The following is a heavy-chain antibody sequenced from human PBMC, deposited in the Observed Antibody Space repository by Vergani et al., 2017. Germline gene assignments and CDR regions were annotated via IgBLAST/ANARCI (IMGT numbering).Heavy chain of an antibody. CDR2: ISPGASTV. V-gene: IGHV3-11*04. D-gene: IGHD1-1*01. CDR3: AKNPGISTTRHYYAMDV. CDR1: GFKFSDHY. Sequence: LEESGGGSVKPGGSLRLSCAAPGFKFSDHYMSWIRQAPGKELEWVSHISPGASTVSYTDSVTGRFTVSRDNDNNSLTLDMTTLRVENTAVYYCAKNPGISTTRHYYAMDVWGQGTTVTVSS. J-gene: IGHJ6*02.